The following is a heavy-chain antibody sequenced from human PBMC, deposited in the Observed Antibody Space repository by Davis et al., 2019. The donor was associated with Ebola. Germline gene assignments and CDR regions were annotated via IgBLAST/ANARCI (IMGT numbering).Heavy chain of an antibody. J-gene: IGHJ4*02. Sequence: GGSLRLSCAASGFNFRSYGMHWVRQAPDKGLEWVAVIWYDGSRKYYGDSVKGRFTISRDNAKNSLYLQMNSLRAEDTAVYYCARAPLVMDYWGQGTLVTVSS. CDR2: IWYDGSRK. CDR3: ARAPLVMDY. V-gene: IGHV3-33*01. CDR1: GFNFRSYG. D-gene: IGHD3-16*01.